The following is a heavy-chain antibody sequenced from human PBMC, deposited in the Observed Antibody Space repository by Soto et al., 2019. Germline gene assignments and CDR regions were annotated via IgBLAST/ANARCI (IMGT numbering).Heavy chain of an antibody. CDR3: ARPMSIAAFSAMDV. CDR2: IYPGDSDDSET. CDR1: GYRFATYW. J-gene: IGHJ6*02. D-gene: IGHD6-6*01. Sequence: GESLKISCTGSGYRFATYWIAWVRQRPGKGLEWMGIIYPGDSDDSETRYSPSFQGHITISADKSISTVYLQWNTLKASDTAMYYCARPMSIAAFSAMDVWGQGTTVTVSS. V-gene: IGHV5-51*01.